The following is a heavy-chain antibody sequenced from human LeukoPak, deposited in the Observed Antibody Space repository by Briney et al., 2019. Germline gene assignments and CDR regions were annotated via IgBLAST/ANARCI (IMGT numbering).Heavy chain of an antibody. Sequence: RSETLSLTCALYGGSFSNYYWSWIRQPPGKGLEWIGEIHPYGFTNFNPSLKSRVSISVDTSKNQFSLKLTSVTAADTAVYYCSRGSDESKTGDTWGQGSLVTVSS. D-gene: IGHD3-9*01. CDR1: GGSFSNYY. CDR2: IHPYGFT. J-gene: IGHJ5*02. V-gene: IGHV4-34*01. CDR3: SRGSDESKTGDT.